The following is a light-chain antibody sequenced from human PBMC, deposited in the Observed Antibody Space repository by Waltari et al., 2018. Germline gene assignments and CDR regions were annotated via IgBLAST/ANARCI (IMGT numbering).Light chain of an antibody. V-gene: IGLV2-14*03. J-gene: IGLJ3*02. CDR1: SRAIGAYHF. CDR2: DVS. Sequence: QSALTQPASVSGSPGQSIAISCPGTSRAIGAYHFVSWYQQHPGKAPKLMIHDVSNRPAGVSNRFSGSKSGNTASLTISGLQTEDEADYYCSSYTISRTRVFGGGTKLTVL. CDR3: SSYTISRTRV.